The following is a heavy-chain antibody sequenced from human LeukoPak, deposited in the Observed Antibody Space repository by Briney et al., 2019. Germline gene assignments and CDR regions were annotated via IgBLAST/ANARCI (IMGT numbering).Heavy chain of an antibody. Sequence: GGSLRLSCAASGVTVSSNYMSWVRQAPGKGLEWVSVIYSGGSTYYADSVKGRFTISGDNSKNTLYLQMNSLRAEDTAVYYSARETAAAGDYWGQGTLVTVSS. CDR1: GVTVSSNY. J-gene: IGHJ4*02. CDR2: IYSGGST. CDR3: ARETAAAGDY. V-gene: IGHV3-53*01. D-gene: IGHD6-13*01.